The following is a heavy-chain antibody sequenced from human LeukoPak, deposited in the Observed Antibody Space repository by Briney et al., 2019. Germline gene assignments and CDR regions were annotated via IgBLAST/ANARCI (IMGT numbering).Heavy chain of an antibody. CDR2: ISGSGGST. CDR1: GFTFSSYA. CDR3: TRDRGGSPTDVFDY. V-gene: IGHV3-23*01. J-gene: IGHJ4*02. D-gene: IGHD2-15*01. Sequence: GGSLRLSCAASGFTFSSYAMSWVRQAPGKGLEWVSAISGSGGSTYYVDSVKGRFTISRDNSKNTVYMQMDGLRAEDTAVYYCTRDRGGSPTDVFDYWGQGTLVTVSS.